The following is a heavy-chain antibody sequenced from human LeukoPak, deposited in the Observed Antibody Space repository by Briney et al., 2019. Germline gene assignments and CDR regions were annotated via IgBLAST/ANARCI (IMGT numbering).Heavy chain of an antibody. V-gene: IGHV3-21*01. CDR2: ISSSSSYM. Sequence: GGSLRLSCAASGFTLRSYTMNWVRQAPGKGLEWVSSISSSSSYMCYADSVKGRFTISRDNAKNSLYLQMNSLRAEDTAVYYCARDPGEVMVDYWGQGTLVTVSS. D-gene: IGHD3-16*01. CDR3: ARDPGEVMVDY. J-gene: IGHJ4*02. CDR1: GFTLRSYT.